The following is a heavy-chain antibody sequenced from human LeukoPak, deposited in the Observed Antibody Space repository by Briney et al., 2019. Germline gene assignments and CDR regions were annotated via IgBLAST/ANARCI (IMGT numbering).Heavy chain of an antibody. CDR1: GFTFSNYG. Sequence: GGSLRVSCAASGFTFSNYGMHWVRQAPGKGLEWVAVIWYDGSKKYYVDSVKGRFTISRDNSKNTLYLEMNSLRAEDTAVYYCARSLERYYSGSGSHYMNYWFDLWGQGTLVTVSS. D-gene: IGHD3-10*01. CDR3: ARSLERYYSGSGSHYMNYWFDL. V-gene: IGHV3-33*01. J-gene: IGHJ5*02. CDR2: IWYDGSKK.